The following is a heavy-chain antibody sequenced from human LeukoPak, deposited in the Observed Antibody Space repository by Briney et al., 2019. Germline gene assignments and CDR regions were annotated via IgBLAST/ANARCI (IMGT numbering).Heavy chain of an antibody. CDR1: GYTFTSYD. CDR3: ARMYSSGWYLSLNWFDP. Sequence: ASVKVSCKASGYTFTSYDINWARQATGQGLEWMGWMNPNSGNTGYAQRFQGRVTMTRNTSISTAYMELSSLRSEDTAVYYCARMYSSGWYLSLNWFDPRGQGTLVTVSS. J-gene: IGHJ5*02. CDR2: MNPNSGNT. V-gene: IGHV1-8*01. D-gene: IGHD6-19*01.